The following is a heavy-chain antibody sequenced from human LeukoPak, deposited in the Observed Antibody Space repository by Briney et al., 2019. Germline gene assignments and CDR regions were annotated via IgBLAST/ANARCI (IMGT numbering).Heavy chain of an antibody. CDR2: IYYSGST. J-gene: IGHJ5*02. D-gene: IGHD1-7*01. CDR3: ARARKTKVTGTTAPRLNGFDP. CDR1: GGSISSGGYY. Sequence: SETLSLTCTVSGGSISSGGYYWSWIRQHPGKGLEWIGYIYYSGSTYYNPSLKSRVTISVDTSKNQFSLKLSSVTAADTAVYYCARARKTKVTGTTAPRLNGFDPWGQGTLVTVSS. V-gene: IGHV4-31*03.